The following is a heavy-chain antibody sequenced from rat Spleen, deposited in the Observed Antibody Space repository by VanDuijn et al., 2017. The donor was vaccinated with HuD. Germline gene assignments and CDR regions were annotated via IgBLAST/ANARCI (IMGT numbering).Heavy chain of an antibody. Sequence: QVQLKESGPGLVQPSQTLSLTCTVSGFSLSSYGVIWVRQPPGKGLEWMGGIQNDGSTDYSAVLESRLNITRDISKRQVFLKMNSVQTEDTSGYSNWFTYWGQGTLVTVSS. CDR1: GFSLSSYG. V-gene: IGHV2-1*01. CDR2: IQNDGST. J-gene: IGHJ3*01. CDR3: WFTY.